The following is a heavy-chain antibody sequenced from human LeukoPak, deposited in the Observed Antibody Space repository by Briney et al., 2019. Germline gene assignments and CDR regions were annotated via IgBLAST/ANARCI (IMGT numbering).Heavy chain of an antibody. V-gene: IGHV4-39*01. CDR1: GGSISSSSYY. J-gene: IGHJ5*02. CDR3: ARSIVVVPAAISWFDP. Sequence: SETLSLTCTVSGGSISSSSYYWGWIRQPPGKGLEWIGSIYYSGSTYYNPSLKSRVTISVDTSKNQFSLKLSSVTAADAAVYYCARSIVVVPAAISWFDPWGRGTLVTVSS. CDR2: IYYSGST. D-gene: IGHD2-2*01.